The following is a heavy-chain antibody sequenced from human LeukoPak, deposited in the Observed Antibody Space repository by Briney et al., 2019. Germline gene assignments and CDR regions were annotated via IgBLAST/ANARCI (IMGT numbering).Heavy chain of an antibody. D-gene: IGHD3-10*01. CDR1: GLTFSSYA. V-gene: IGHV3-23*01. CDR2: ISGTGGST. CDR3: ASRENNYGLGD. J-gene: IGHJ1*01. Sequence: GGSLRLSCAASGLTFSSYAMSWVRQAPGRGLDWVSTISGTGGSTYYGDSVKGRFTISRDNSKNTLYLQMNSLRAEDTAVYFCASRENNYGLGDWGQGTLVTVSS.